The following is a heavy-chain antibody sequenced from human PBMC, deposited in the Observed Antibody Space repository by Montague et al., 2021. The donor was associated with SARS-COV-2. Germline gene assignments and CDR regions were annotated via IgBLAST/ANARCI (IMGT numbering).Heavy chain of an antibody. D-gene: IGHD1-1*01. CDR3: ARAQNTCFIANCVNYFEV. J-gene: IGHJ4*02. V-gene: IGHV4-59*01. Sequence: SETLSLTCDVSGGSISSYYWSWIRQSPGKGLEWIGYVHYTGSTKYNPSLKTRVTLSLDTPKNRFSLKLSSVTAAHTAVYYCARAQNTCFIANCVNYFEVWGLGALVTVSS. CDR1: GGSISSYY. CDR2: VHYTGST.